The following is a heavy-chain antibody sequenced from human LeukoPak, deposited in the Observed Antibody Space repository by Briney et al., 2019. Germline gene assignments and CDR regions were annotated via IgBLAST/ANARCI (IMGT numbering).Heavy chain of an antibody. D-gene: IGHD4-17*01. CDR3: ATSRSFTTVREFDH. J-gene: IGHJ4*02. CDR1: GFTFSSYG. Sequence: AGGSLRLSCAASGFTFSSYGMHWVRQAPGKGLEWVEYIQYDRSNEQYAHSAKGRFRISRDNSKNILYLQMNSLRAEGTAVYHCATSRSFTTVREFDHWGQGTLVTVSS. CDR2: IQYDRSNE. V-gene: IGHV3-30*02.